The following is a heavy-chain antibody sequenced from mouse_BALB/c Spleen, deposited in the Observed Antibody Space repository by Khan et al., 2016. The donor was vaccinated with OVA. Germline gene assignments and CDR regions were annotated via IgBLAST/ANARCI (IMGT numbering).Heavy chain of an antibody. CDR3: ARNGTSSWFAY. J-gene: IGHJ3*01. Sequence: VQLQQSGPELMKPGASVKISCKASGYSFTTYYIHWVKQSHGKSLEWIGYIDPFNGSTTYNQKFKGKATLTVDKSSSTAYMHLSSLTSEDSAVNYCARNGTSSWFAYWGQGTLVTVSA. V-gene: IGHV1S135*01. D-gene: IGHD1-1*01. CDR2: IDPFNGST. CDR1: GYSFTTYY.